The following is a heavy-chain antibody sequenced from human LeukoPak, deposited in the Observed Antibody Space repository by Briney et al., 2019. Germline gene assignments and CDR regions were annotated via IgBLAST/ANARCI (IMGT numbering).Heavy chain of an antibody. CDR1: GYTFTSYY. Sequence: ASVKVSGKASGYTFTSYYMHWVRQAPGQGLEWMGIINPSGGSTSYAQKFQGRVTMTRDTSTSTVYMELSSLRSEDTAVYYCARDGPMTYGSGKRGKIDYWGQGTLVTVSS. V-gene: IGHV1-46*01. CDR3: ARDGPMTYGSGKRGKIDY. D-gene: IGHD3-10*01. CDR2: INPSGGST. J-gene: IGHJ4*02.